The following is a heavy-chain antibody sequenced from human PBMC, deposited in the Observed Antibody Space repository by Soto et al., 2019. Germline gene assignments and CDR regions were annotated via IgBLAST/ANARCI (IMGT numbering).Heavy chain of an antibody. J-gene: IGHJ6*03. V-gene: IGHV1-46*01. CDR3: ATGVFGVVANIYYMDV. Sequence: ASVKISCKASGYTFTSCYMHWVRQAPGQGLEWMGVINPSGGSTSYAQKFQGRVTMTRDTSTSTVYMELGSLRSEDTAVYYCATGVFGVVANIYYMDVWGKGTTVTVSS. D-gene: IGHD3-3*01. CDR1: GYTFTSCY. CDR2: INPSGGST.